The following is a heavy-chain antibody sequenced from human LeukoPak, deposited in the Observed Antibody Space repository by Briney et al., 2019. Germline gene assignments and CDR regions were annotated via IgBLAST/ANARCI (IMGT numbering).Heavy chain of an antibody. CDR2: ISGSGYST. J-gene: IGHJ4*02. V-gene: IGHV3-23*01. CDR3: AKVRDSSSWYYGFDY. D-gene: IGHD6-13*01. CDR1: GFVFNTES. Sequence: PGGSLRLSCAASGFVFNTESMNWVRQAPGKGLEWVSAISGSGYSTYYADSVKGRFTISRDNSKNTLYLQMNSLRAEDTAVYYCAKVRDSSSWYYGFDYWGQGTLVTVSS.